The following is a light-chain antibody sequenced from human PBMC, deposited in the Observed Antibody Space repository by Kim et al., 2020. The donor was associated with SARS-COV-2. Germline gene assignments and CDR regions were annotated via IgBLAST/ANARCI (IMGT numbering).Light chain of an antibody. CDR1: QSVDSW. Sequence: DIQMTQSPSTLSAFVGNRFTITCRASQSVDSWLAWYQQKPGKAPKLLIYQASKLASGVPSRFSGSGSGTDFTLTISNLQPDDSAVYYCKQYETYWTFGPGTKVDIK. V-gene: IGKV1-5*03. CDR2: QAS. CDR3: KQYETYWT. J-gene: IGKJ1*01.